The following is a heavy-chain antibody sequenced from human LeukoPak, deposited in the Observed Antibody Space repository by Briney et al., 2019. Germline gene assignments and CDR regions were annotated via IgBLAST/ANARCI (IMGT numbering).Heavy chain of an antibody. V-gene: IGHV3-64*01. Sequence: GGSLRLSCAASGFTFSSYAMHWVRQAPGKGLEYVSAISSNGGSTYYANSVEGRFTISRDNSKNTLYLQMGSLRAEDMAVYYCARGARGGSGLFDYWGQGTLVTVSS. CDR2: ISSNGGST. CDR3: ARGARGGSGLFDY. CDR1: GFTFSSYA. J-gene: IGHJ4*02. D-gene: IGHD3-10*01.